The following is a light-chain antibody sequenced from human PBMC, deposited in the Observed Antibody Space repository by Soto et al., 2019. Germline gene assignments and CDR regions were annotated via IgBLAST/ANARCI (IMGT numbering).Light chain of an antibody. J-gene: IGKJ1*01. CDR3: QQGNGFPWT. V-gene: IGKV1-12*02. CDR2: AAS. CDR1: QGINSW. Sequence: DIQMTQSPSSVSASVGDRVTITCRASQGINSWLAWYQQKAGKAPNLLIYAASSLQSGVPSSFSGSGSGTDFTLTINSLQPEDSASYYCQQGNGFPWTFGQGTKVEIK.